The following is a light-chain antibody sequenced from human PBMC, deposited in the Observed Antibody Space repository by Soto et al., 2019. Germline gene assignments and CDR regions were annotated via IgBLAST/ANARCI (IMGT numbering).Light chain of an antibody. J-gene: IGKJ1*01. CDR3: QQASGFPRT. V-gene: IGKV1-12*01. Sequence: DIQMTQSPSSVSASVGDRITITCRASQDITKFLAWYQQTPGKAPKLLIRGASTLHSGVPSRFSGSGSGTNFSLTISSLQHEHFPTYYCQQASGFPRTFGQGTKVDIK. CDR2: GAS. CDR1: QDITKF.